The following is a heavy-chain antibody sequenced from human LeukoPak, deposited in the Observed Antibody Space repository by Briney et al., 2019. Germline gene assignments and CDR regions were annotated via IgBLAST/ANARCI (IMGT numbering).Heavy chain of an antibody. CDR1: GYTLTELS. V-gene: IGHV1-24*01. J-gene: IGHJ5*02. CDR2: FDPEDGET. CDR3: ATGKFDSSSWYWFDP. Sequence: ASVKVSCKVSGYTLTELSMHWVRQAPGKGLEWMGGFDPEDGETIYAQKFQGRVTMTEDTSTDTAYMELSSLRSEDTAVYYCATGKFDSSSWYWFDPWGQGTLVTVSS. D-gene: IGHD6-13*01.